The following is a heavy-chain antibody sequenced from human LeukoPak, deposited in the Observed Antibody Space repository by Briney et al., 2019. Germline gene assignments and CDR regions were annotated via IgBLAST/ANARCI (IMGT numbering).Heavy chain of an antibody. CDR1: GFTFSSYG. V-gene: IGHV3-30*18. CDR2: ISYDGSDK. Sequence: GRSLRLSRAASGFTFSSYGMHWVRQAPGKRPEWVAVISYDGSDKYYADSVKGRFTISRDNSKNTLYLQMNSLRAADTAVYYCAKDMGIREGYFDYWGQGTLVTVSS. J-gene: IGHJ4*02. CDR3: AKDMGIREGYFDY. D-gene: IGHD3-10*01.